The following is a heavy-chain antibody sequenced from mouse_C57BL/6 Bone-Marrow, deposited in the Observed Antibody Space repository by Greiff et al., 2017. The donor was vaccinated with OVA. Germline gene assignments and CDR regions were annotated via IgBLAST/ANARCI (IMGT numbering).Heavy chain of an antibody. CDR3: AGEDYGSSPFAY. CDR2: ISDGGSYT. J-gene: IGHJ3*01. V-gene: IGHV5-4*01. CDR1: GFTFSSYA. D-gene: IGHD1-1*01. Sequence: EVQLVESGGGLVKPGGSLKLSCAASGFTFSSYAMSWVRQTPEKRLEWVATISDGGSYTYYPDNVKGRFTISRDNAKNNLYLQMSHLKSEDTAMYYGAGEDYGSSPFAYWGQGTLVTVSA.